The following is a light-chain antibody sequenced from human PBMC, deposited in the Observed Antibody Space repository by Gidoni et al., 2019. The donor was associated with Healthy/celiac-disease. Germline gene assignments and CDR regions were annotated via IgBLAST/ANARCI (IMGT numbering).Light chain of an antibody. J-gene: IGKJ1*01. Sequence: DIQMTQYPSTLSASVGDRVTITCRASQSISSWLAWYQQKPGKAPKLLIYKASSLESGVPSRFSGSGSGTAFTLTISSLQPDDFATYYCQQYNSYSQTFGQGTKVEIK. CDR3: QQYNSYSQT. CDR1: QSISSW. V-gene: IGKV1-5*03. CDR2: KAS.